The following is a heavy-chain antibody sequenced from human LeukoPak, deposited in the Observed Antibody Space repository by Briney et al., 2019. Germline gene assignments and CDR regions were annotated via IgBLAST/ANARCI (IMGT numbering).Heavy chain of an antibody. Sequence: GGSLRLSCAASGFTFSSYGMHWVRQAPGKGLEWVAFIRYDGSNKYYADSVKGRFTISRDNSKNTLFLQMNSLRAEDTAVYYCAKAGNLGGSDYLYYYYYMDVWGKGTTVTISS. CDR1: GFTFSSYG. V-gene: IGHV3-30*02. CDR3: AKAGNLGGSDYLYYYYYMDV. D-gene: IGHD1-26*01. J-gene: IGHJ6*03. CDR2: IRYDGSNK.